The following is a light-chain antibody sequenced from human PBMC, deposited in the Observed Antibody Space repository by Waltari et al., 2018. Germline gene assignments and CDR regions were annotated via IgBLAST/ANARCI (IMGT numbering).Light chain of an antibody. CDR2: WAS. CDR3: QQYYSTLWT. V-gene: IGKV4-1*01. CDR1: QSVLYSSNNKNY. J-gene: IGKJ1*01. Sequence: DIVMTQSPDSLAVSLGERATINCKSXQSVLYSSNNKNYLAWYQQKPGQPPKLLIYWASTRESGVPDRFSGSGSGTDFTLTISSLQAEDVAVYYCQQYYSTLWTFGQGTKVEIK.